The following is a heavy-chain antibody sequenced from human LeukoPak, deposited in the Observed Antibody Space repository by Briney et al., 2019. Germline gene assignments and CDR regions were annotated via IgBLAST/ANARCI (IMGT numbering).Heavy chain of an antibody. CDR3: TTREEGGKWGSFDY. CDR2: IRSKANSYAT. CDR1: GFTFSASA. D-gene: IGHD3-16*01. J-gene: IGHJ4*02. V-gene: IGHV3-73*01. Sequence: PGGSLRLSGAASGFTFSASAMHWVRQASGKGLEWVGRIRSKANSYATAYAASVKGRFTISRDDSKNTAYLQMNSLKTEDTAVYYCTTREEGGKWGSFDYWGQGTLVTVSS.